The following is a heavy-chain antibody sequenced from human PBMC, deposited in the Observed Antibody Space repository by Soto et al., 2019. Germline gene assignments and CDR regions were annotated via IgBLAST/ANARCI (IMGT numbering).Heavy chain of an antibody. J-gene: IGHJ3*02. D-gene: IGHD3-22*01. CDR1: GFSFDDYT. CDR3: AKGRGTIVVTDAYDI. CDR2: LSWNSGFS. Sequence: GGSLRLSCGGSGFSFDDYTMHWARQAPGKGPEWVASLSWNSGFSGYADSVKGRFTISRDNAQSSVHLQMNNLGTEDTALYYCAKGRGTIVVTDAYDIWGQGTMVTVSS. V-gene: IGHV3-9*01.